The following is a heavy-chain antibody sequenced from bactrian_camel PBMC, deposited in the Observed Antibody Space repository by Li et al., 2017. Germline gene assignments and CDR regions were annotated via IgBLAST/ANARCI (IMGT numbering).Heavy chain of an antibody. V-gene: IGHV3S9*01. CDR1: GLSDNSHC. D-gene: IGHD5*01. J-gene: IGHJ6*01. Sequence: VQLVESGGDSVQAGGSLRLSCAASGLSDNSHCMGWFRQVPGKEHEAVCTIDTDGSTWYADSVKDRFTISKDNDKNILYLQMNSLKPEDTAMYYCQATQSVAALGLVGLGFWGRGTQVTVS. CDR3: QATQSVAALGLVGLGF. CDR2: IDTDGST.